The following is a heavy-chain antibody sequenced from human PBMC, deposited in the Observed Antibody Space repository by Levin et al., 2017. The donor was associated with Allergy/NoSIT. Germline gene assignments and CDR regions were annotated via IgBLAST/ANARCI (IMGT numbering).Heavy chain of an antibody. CDR2: IDTTGGT. CDR1: GFTFTNYP. D-gene: IGHD3-16*01. J-gene: IGHJ6*02. CDR3: AKARAFGGAKYGMDV. V-gene: IGHV3-23*01. Sequence: GESLKISCAASGFTFTNYPMHWVRQAPGMGLDWVSGIDTTGGTDYADSVKGRITISRDTSTNTLYLQINSLRAEDTAIYYCAKARAFGGAKYGMDVWGQGTTVTVSS.